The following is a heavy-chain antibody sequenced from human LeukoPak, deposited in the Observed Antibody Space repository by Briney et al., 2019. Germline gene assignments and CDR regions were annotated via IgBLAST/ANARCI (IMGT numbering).Heavy chain of an antibody. CDR1: GGSVSSGSYY. CDR2: IYYSGST. D-gene: IGHD3-10*01. J-gene: IGHJ4*02. CDR3: ATEYGSGSYWKIDY. V-gene: IGHV4-61*01. Sequence: SEILSLTCTVSGGSVSSGSYYWSWIRQPPGKGLEWIGYIYYSGSTNYNPSLKSRVTISVDTSKNQFSLKLSSVTAADTAVYYCATEYGSGSYWKIDYWGQGTLVTVSS.